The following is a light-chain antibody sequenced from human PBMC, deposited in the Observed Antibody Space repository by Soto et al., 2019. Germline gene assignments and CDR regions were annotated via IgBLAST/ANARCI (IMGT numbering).Light chain of an antibody. V-gene: IGKV3-11*01. CDR2: DAS. J-gene: IGKJ4*01. Sequence: DIVLTQSPATLSLSPGERATLSCRASQSVSSYLAWYQQKPGQAPRLLIYDASNRATGIPARFSGSGSGTDVTLTISSLEPEDFAVYYCQQRSNWPPLTFGGGTKVEIK. CDR3: QQRSNWPPLT. CDR1: QSVSSY.